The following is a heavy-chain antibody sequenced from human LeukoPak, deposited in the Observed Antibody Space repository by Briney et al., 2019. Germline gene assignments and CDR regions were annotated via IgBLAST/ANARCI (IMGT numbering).Heavy chain of an antibody. CDR1: GGTFNSYA. D-gene: IGHD2-2*01. Sequence: SVKVSCKASGGTFNSYAISWVRQAPGQGLEWVGGIMPIFGTANYAQKVQGRVSMTTDTSTSTAYMELRSLRSADTAVYYRARDGEGYCSSTSCYGTYWGQATLVTVSS. V-gene: IGHV1-69*05. J-gene: IGHJ4*02. CDR3: ARDGEGYCSSTSCYGTY. CDR2: IMPIFGTA.